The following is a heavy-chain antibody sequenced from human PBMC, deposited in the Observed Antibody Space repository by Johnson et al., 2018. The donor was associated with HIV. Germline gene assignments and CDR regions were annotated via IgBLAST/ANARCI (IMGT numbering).Heavy chain of an antibody. V-gene: IGHV3-30*19. CDR2: ISYDGSNK. Sequence: QVQLVESGGGVVQPGRSLRLSCAASGFTFSSYGMHWVRQAPGKGLEWVAVISYDGSNKYYADSVKGRFTISRDNSKNTLNLQMNSLRAEDTAVYYCAKDLFTEREDDVFDVWGQGTMVTVSS. CDR3: AKDLFTEREDDVFDV. CDR1: GFTFSSYG. J-gene: IGHJ3*01. D-gene: IGHD1-26*01.